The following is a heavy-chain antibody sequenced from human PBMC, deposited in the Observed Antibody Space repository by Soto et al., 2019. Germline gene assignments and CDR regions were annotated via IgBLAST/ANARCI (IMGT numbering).Heavy chain of an antibody. Sequence: QVQRVQSGAEVKKPGASVKVSCKTSGYTFTSYHISWVRQAPGQGLEWMGWISAYNTNTNYAQKFQGRVTMTTDTLTSTAYMELRSLRSDDTAVSYCARDTPPTDYWGQGTLVTVSS. V-gene: IGHV1-18*01. J-gene: IGHJ4*02. CDR1: GYTFTSYH. CDR3: ARDTPPTDY. CDR2: ISAYNTNT.